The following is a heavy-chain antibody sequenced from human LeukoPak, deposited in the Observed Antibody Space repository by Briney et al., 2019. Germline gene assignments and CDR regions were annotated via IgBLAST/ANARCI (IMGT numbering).Heavy chain of an antibody. CDR1: GFTFSSYW. CDR3: ARDGATADFDI. Sequence: GGSLSLFCAASGFTFSSYWMSWVRQAPGKGLEGLANIKQEGREKCCVDSVKGRFTISRDNAKNSRYLEMNGLRAEGRVLYYCARDGATADFDIGGQETMVTVSS. D-gene: IGHD2-21*02. J-gene: IGHJ3*02. V-gene: IGHV3-7*01. CDR2: IKQEGREK.